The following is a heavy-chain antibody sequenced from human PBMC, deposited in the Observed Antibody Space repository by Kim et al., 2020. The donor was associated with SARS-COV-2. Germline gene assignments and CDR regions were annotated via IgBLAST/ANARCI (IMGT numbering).Heavy chain of an antibody. V-gene: IGHV4-39*07. CDR1: GGSISSSSYY. CDR2: IYYSGST. CDR3: ASLELDYGDYGG. J-gene: IGHJ4*02. Sequence: SETLSLTCTVSGGSISSSSYYWGWIRQPPGKGLEWIGSIYYSGSTYYNPSLKSRVTISVDTSKNQFSLKLSSVTAADTAVYYCASLELDYGDYGGWGQGTLVTVSS. D-gene: IGHD4-17*01.